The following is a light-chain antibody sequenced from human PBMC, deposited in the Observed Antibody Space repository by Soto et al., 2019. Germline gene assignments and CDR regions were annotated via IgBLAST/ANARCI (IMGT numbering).Light chain of an antibody. CDR2: EGT. J-gene: IGLJ2*01. V-gene: IGLV2-23*01. Sequence: QSALTQPASVSGSPGQSITVSCTGINSDVGIYNLVSWYQHHPGKAPKLVIYEGTKRPSGVSSRFSGSKSGNTASLTISGLQAEDEDDYYCCSYTSNTVVFGGGTKVTVL. CDR1: NSDVGIYNL. CDR3: CSYTSNTVV.